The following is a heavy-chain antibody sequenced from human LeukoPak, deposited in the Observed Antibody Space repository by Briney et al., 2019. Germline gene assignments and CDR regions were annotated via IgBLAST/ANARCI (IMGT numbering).Heavy chain of an antibody. CDR3: ARVSSWYGLWY. J-gene: IGHJ4*02. V-gene: IGHV4-30-4*01. CDR2: IYYSGST. Sequence: SETLSLTCTVSGGSISSGDYYWSWIRQPPGKGLEWIGYIYYSGSTYYNPSLKSRVTISVDTSKNQFSLKLSSVTAADTAVYYCARVSSWYGLWYWGQGTLVTVSS. CDR1: GGSISSGDYY. D-gene: IGHD6-13*01.